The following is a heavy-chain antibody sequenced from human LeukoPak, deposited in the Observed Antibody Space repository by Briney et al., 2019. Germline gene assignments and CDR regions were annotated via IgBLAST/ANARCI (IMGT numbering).Heavy chain of an antibody. CDR2: ISFDGHKK. J-gene: IGHJ5*02. CDR1: GFTFSSYG. V-gene: IGHV3-30*18. D-gene: IGHD2-15*01. Sequence: GGSLRLSCAAPGFTFSSYGMHWVRQAPGKGLEWVAVISFDGHKKYYADSVQGRFTISRDNSKNTLYLQMNSLRPEDAAVYYCAKDNTGYCSGGSCYSFGAWGPGTLVTISS. CDR3: AKDNTGYCSGGSCYSFGA.